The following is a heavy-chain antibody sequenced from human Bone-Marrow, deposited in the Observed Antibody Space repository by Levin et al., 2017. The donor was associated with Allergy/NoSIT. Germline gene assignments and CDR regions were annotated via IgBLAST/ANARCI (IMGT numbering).Heavy chain of an antibody. CDR3: VKSPGIAVPGPRRVFDF. Sequence: PGGSLRLSCSASGITFTSYDMHWVRQAPGRGLQHISSVNTNGDRIYYADSVKGRVTISRDNSKHTLYLQMSSLRPEDTALYFCVKSPGIAVPGPRRVFDFWGQGTMVTVSS. V-gene: IGHV3-64D*06. CDR2: VNTNGDRI. CDR1: GITFTSYD. D-gene: IGHD6-19*01. J-gene: IGHJ3*01.